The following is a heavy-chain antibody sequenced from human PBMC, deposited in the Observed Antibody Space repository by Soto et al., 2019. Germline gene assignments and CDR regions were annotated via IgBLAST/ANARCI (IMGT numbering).Heavy chain of an antibody. V-gene: IGHV1-69*08. CDR1: GGTFSSYT. J-gene: IGHJ1*01. CDR2: IIPILGIA. CDR3: ARDLRSYCGGNCYPGYFQH. Sequence: QVQLVQSGAEVKKPGSSVKVSCKASGGTFSSYTISWVRQAPGQGLEWMGRIIPILGIAKYAQKFKGRVTITADKSTSTAYMELSSLRSEDTAVYYCARDLRSYCGGNCYPGYFQHWGQGTLVTVSS. D-gene: IGHD2-21*02.